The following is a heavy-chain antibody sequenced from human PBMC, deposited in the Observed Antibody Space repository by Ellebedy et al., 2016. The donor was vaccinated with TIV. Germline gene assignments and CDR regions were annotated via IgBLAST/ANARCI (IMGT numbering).Heavy chain of an antibody. CDR1: GYTFTNYY. CDR3: AREGGVYFFDY. D-gene: IGHD1-26*01. V-gene: IGHV1-46*01. Sequence: AASVKVSCKASGYTFTNYYMHWVRQAPGQGLEWMRIIEPSGGTTNYAQKFQGRVTVTRDTSTSTVYMELRSLRSEDTAVYYCAREGGVYFFDYWGQGTLVTVSS. J-gene: IGHJ4*02. CDR2: IEPSGGTT.